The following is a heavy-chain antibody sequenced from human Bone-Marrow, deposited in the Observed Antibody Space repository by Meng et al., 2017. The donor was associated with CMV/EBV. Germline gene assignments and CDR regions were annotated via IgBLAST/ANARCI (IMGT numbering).Heavy chain of an antibody. CDR1: GFTFSSYS. CDR3: ARVMEDIVVVPAAIHFDY. D-gene: IGHD2-2*02. V-gene: IGHV3-21*01. J-gene: IGHJ4*02. CDR2: ISSSSSYI. Sequence: GESLKISCAASGFTFSSYSMNWVRQAPGKGLEWVSSISSSSSYIYYADSVKGRFTISRDNAKNSLYLQMNSLRAEDTAVYYCARVMEDIVVVPAAIHFDYWGQGTLVTVSS.